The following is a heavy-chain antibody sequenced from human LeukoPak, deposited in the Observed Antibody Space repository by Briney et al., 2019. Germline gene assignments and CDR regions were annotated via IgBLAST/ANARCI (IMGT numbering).Heavy chain of an antibody. Sequence: SETLSLTCAVYGGSFSDYYWSWIRQPPGKGLEWIGEINHSGSTNYNPSLKSRVTISVDTSKNQFSLKLSSVTAADTAVYYCARGGHYWGQGTLVTVSS. CDR2: INHSGST. CDR3: ARGGHY. J-gene: IGHJ4*02. V-gene: IGHV4-34*01. CDR1: GGSFSDYY.